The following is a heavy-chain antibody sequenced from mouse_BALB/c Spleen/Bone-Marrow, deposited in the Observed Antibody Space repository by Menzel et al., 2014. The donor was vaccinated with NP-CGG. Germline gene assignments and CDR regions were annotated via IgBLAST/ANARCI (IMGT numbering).Heavy chain of an antibody. CDR1: GYTFTSYW. D-gene: IGHD2-10*02. CDR3: TRQYGNYYAMDY. V-gene: IGHV1-69*02. Sequence: VQLQQSGAELVRPGASVKVSCKASGYTFTSYWINWVKQRPGQGLEWIGNIYPSDSYTNYNQNFKDKATLTVDKSSSTAYMHLSSPTSEDSAVFYCTRQYGNYYAMDYWGQGTSVTVSS. CDR2: IYPSDSYT. J-gene: IGHJ4*01.